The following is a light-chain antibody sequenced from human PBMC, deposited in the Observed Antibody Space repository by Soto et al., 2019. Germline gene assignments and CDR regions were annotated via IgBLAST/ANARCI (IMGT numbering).Light chain of an antibody. V-gene: IGKV1-5*01. J-gene: IGKJ3*01. CDR3: QQYSDFLIS. Sequence: DIQMTQSPSTLSASVGDRVTITCRASQSINRSLAWYQQKPGKAPSLLIYDASSLEGGVPSRFSGSGFGTEFTLTITNLQPADFATYYCQQYSDFLISFGPGTTVDFK. CDR1: QSINRS. CDR2: DAS.